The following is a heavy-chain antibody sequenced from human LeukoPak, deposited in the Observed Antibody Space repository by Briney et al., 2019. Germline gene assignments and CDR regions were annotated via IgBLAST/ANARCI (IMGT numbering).Heavy chain of an antibody. D-gene: IGHD3-16*01. CDR3: TRAESWGGYDRFDP. J-gene: IGHJ5*02. Sequence: ASVKVSCKASGYTLSTYDIHWVRQAPGQGFEWKGKINPGGGSTSYAQDFQGRVTMTRDTSTSTVYTELSSLTSEDTAFYYCTRAESWGGYDRFDPWGQGTLVTVSS. CDR1: GYTLSTYD. CDR2: INPGGGST. V-gene: IGHV1-46*01.